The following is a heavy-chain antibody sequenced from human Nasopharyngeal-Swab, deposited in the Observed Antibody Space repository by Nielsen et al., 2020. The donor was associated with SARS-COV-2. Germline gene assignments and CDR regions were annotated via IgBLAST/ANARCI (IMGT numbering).Heavy chain of an antibody. J-gene: IGHJ6*03. D-gene: IGHD3-16*01. CDR3: ARGLGVGLGYYYYMDV. CDR2: INPSTGGT. V-gene: IGHV1-2*04. Sequence: WVRQAPGQGLEWVGWINPSTGGTNYAQEFRDWVTMTRDTSISTVYMELSRLRSDDTAVFYCARGLGVGLGYYYYMDVWGNGTTVTVSS.